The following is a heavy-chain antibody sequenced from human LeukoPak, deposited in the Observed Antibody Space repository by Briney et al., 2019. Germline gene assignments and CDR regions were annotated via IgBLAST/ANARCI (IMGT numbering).Heavy chain of an antibody. D-gene: IGHD3-22*01. CDR1: GYTFTGYY. V-gene: IGHV1-2*02. Sequence: ASVKVSCKASGYTFTGYYMHWVRQAPGQGLEWMGWINPNSGGTNYAQKFRGRDTMTRDTSISTAYMELRRLRSDDTAVYYCARDPIDSSGYYVFDPWGQGTLVTVSS. CDR2: INPNSGGT. CDR3: ARDPIDSSGYYVFDP. J-gene: IGHJ5*02.